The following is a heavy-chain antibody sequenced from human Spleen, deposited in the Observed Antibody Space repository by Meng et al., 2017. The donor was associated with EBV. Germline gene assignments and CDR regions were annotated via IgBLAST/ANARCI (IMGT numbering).Heavy chain of an antibody. CDR2: IFHTGST. J-gene: IGHJ4*02. V-gene: IGHV4-30-2*01. CDR3: ARDSHGYYFFDF. Sequence: QRQPTASRAGLVKPSHTLSRTCTVSGDSLSSGAYAWSWVRQPPGKGLEWIGYIFHTGSTYYNASLKSRVTISVDRSKHQFSLKLTSVTPADTAVYYCARDSHGYYFFDFWGPGTLVTVSS. CDR1: GDSLSSGAYA. D-gene: IGHD3-22*01.